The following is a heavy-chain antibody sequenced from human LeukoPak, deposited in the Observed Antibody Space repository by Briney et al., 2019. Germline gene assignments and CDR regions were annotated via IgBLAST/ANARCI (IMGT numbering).Heavy chain of an antibody. D-gene: IGHD3-10*01. V-gene: IGHV3-74*01. CDR1: GFTFSSHW. J-gene: IGHJ4*02. CDR2: INSDGRNI. Sequence: PGGSLRLSCAASGFTFSSHWMHWVRQAPGKGLVWVSRINSDGRNINYADSVKGRFTISRDNAKNTLCLQMNSLRVEDTAVYYCTIGPPDGSGNYYPGDFWGQGTLVTVSS. CDR3: TIGPPDGSGNYYPGDF.